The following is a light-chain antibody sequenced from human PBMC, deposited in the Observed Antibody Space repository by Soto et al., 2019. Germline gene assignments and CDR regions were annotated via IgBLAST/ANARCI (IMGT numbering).Light chain of an antibody. V-gene: IGLV1-47*01. J-gene: IGLJ3*02. Sequence: QAVVTQPPSASGTPGQRVTISCSGSSSNIGSNYVYWYQQLPVTAPKLLIYRNNQRPSGVPVRFSGSKSGTSASLAISGLRSEDEADYYCAAWDDSLSGWVFGGGTKLTVL. CDR1: SSNIGSNY. CDR2: RNN. CDR3: AAWDDSLSGWV.